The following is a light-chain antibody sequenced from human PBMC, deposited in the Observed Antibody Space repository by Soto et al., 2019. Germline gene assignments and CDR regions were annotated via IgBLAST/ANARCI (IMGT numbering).Light chain of an antibody. V-gene: IGKV3-11*01. J-gene: IGKJ1*01. CDR1: QSVSSY. CDR3: QQRSNWPRT. CDR2: DAY. Sequence: EIVLTQSPGTLSLSPGERATLSCRASQSVSSYLAWYQQKPGQAPRLLIYDAYNRATGIQARFSGSGSGTDFTLTISSLEPEDFAVYYCQQRSNWPRTFGQGTKVDIK.